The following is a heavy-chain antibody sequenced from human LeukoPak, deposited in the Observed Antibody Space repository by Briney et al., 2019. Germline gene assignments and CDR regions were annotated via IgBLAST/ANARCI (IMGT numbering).Heavy chain of an antibody. CDR1: GYIFTNYG. Sequence: GASVKVSCKPSGYIFTNYGISWVRQAPGQGLEWMGWISGYNGYTNYAQKLQGRVTMTTDTSTSTAYMELRSLRSDDTAVYYCARAPYYDFWSGYYPDQYYFDYWGQGTLVTVSS. J-gene: IGHJ4*02. D-gene: IGHD3-3*01. CDR3: ARAPYYDFWSGYYPDQYYFDY. CDR2: ISGYNGYT. V-gene: IGHV1-18*01.